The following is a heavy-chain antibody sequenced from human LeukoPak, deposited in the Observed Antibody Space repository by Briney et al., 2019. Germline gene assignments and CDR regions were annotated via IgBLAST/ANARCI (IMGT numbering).Heavy chain of an antibody. CDR1: GYTFTGYY. CDR2: INPNSGGT. Sequence: ASVKVSCKASGYTFTGYYMHWVRQAPGQGLEWMGWINPNSGGTNYAQKFQGRVTMTRDTSISTVYMELSRLRSDDTAVYYCAKRGTGYSSGWSDWYFDLWGRGTLVTVSS. D-gene: IGHD6-19*01. CDR3: AKRGTGYSSGWSDWYFDL. J-gene: IGHJ2*01. V-gene: IGHV1-2*02.